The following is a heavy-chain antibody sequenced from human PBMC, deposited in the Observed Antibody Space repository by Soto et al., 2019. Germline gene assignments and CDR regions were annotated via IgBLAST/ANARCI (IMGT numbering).Heavy chain of an antibody. V-gene: IGHV6-1*01. CDR2: TYYRSKWYN. D-gene: IGHD3-10*01. CDR1: GDSVSSNSAA. CDR3: ARDYYGSGSHYYYYYYMDV. Sequence: SQTLSLTCAISGDSVSSNSAAWNWIRQSPSRGLEWLGRTYYRSKWYNDYAVSVKSRITINPDTSKNQFSLQLNSVTPEDTAANYCARDYYGSGSHYYYYYYMDVWGKGTTVTVSS. J-gene: IGHJ6*03.